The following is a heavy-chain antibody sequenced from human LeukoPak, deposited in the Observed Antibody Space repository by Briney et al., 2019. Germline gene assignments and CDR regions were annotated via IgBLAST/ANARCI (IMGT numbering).Heavy chain of an antibody. CDR1: GFTFSTYW. Sequence: QPGGSLRLSCAASGFTFSTYWMHWVRQAAGKGLVWVSRIHSDGRSTSYADSVNGRFNISRDNAKNTLYLQMNSLRAEDTAVYYCARDRPGNTAIDYWGQGTLVTVSS. CDR3: ARDRPGNTAIDY. CDR2: IHSDGRST. V-gene: IGHV3-74*01. D-gene: IGHD5-18*01. J-gene: IGHJ4*02.